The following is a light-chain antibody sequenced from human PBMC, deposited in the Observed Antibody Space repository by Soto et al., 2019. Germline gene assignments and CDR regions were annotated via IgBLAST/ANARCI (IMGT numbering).Light chain of an antibody. V-gene: IGLV2-23*01. CDR1: SSDVGSYNL. CDR2: EGS. CDR3: CSYAGSSLPRV. J-gene: IGLJ2*01. Sequence: QSALTQPASVSGSPGQSITISCTGTSSDVGSYNLVSWYQQHPGKAPKLMIYEGSKRPSGVSNRFSGSKSGNTASLTISGLQAEDEADYYCCSYAGSSLPRVFGGGTKLTVL.